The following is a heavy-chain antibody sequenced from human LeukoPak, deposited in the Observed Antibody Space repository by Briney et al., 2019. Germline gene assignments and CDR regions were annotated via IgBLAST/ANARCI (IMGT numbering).Heavy chain of an antibody. Sequence: GGSLRLSCAASGFTLSSYWISWVRQAPGKGLERVPNIKQDGSEKCYVDSVKGRFTISRDNAKNSLYLQMNSLRAEDTAVNYCAREGFDCSSTSCYHYFDYWGQGTLVTVSS. V-gene: IGHV3-7*01. CDR3: AREGFDCSSTSCYHYFDY. J-gene: IGHJ4*02. D-gene: IGHD2-2*01. CDR1: GFTLSSYW. CDR2: IKQDGSEK.